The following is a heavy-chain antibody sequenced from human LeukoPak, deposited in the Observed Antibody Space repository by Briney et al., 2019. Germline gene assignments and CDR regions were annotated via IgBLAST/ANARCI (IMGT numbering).Heavy chain of an antibody. D-gene: IGHD5-18*01. CDR3: ATYRQVLLPFES. V-gene: IGHV3-23*01. Sequence: PGGSLRLSCAASGFTFSNYGMNWVRQPPGKGLEWVSSIFPSGGEIHYADSVRGRFTIYRDNSKSILSLQMNSLRAEDTAIYYCATYRQVLLPFESWGQGTLVTVSS. CDR2: IFPSGGEI. J-gene: IGHJ4*02. CDR1: GFTFSNYG.